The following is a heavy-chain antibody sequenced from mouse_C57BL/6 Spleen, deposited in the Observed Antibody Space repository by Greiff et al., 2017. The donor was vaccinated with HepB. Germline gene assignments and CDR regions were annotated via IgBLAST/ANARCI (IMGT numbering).Heavy chain of an antibody. D-gene: IGHD6-1*01. Sequence: VQLQQSGPELVKPGASVKISCKASGYTFTDYYMNWVKQSHGKSLEWIGDINPNNGGTSYNQKFKGKATLTVDKSSSTAYMELRSLTSEDSAVYYCARGPHLDYWGQGTSVTVSS. CDR3: ARGPHLDY. J-gene: IGHJ4*01. CDR1: GYTFTDYY. CDR2: INPNNGGT. V-gene: IGHV1-26*01.